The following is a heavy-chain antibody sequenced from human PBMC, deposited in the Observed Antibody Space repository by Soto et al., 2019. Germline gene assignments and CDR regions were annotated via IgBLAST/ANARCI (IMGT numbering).Heavy chain of an antibody. Sequence: EVQLLESGGGLVQPGGSLRLSCAASGFTFSSYAMSWVRQAPGKGLEWVSGISGSGGSTYYADSVKGRFTISRDNSKNTVYLQMNSLRAEDTAVYYCANGGYCSRTSCYVFDYWGQGTLVTVS. CDR3: ANGGYCSRTSCYVFDY. V-gene: IGHV3-23*01. CDR2: ISGSGGST. D-gene: IGHD2-2*01. J-gene: IGHJ4*02. CDR1: GFTFSSYA.